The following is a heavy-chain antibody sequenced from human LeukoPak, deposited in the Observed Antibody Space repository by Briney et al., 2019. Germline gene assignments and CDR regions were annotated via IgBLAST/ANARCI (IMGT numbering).Heavy chain of an antibody. CDR1: GFTFSRYW. CDR2: INSDGSST. J-gene: IGHJ3*02. D-gene: IGHD2-15*01. CDR3: ARDVNREDIVVVVAATNAFDI. Sequence: PGGSLRLSCAASGFTFSRYWMHWVRQAPGKGLVWVSRINSDGSSTSYADSVKGRFTISRDNAKNTLYLQMNSLRAEDTAVYYCARDVNREDIVVVVAATNAFDIWGQGTMVTVSS. V-gene: IGHV3-74*01.